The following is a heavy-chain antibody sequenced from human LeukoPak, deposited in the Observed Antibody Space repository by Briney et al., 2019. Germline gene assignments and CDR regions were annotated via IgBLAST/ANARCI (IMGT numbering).Heavy chain of an antibody. CDR2: ISAYNGXT. CDR1: GYTFTSYG. Sequence: ASVKVSCTASGYTFTSYGISWVRQAPGQGLEWMGWISAYNGXTXXXXXXXXRVTMTTDTSTSTAYMELRSLRSDDTAVYYCXXDWGKGXXYFDYWGQGTLVTVSS. J-gene: IGHJ4*02. V-gene: IGHV1-18*01. CDR3: XXDWGKGXXYFDY. D-gene: IGHD7-27*01.